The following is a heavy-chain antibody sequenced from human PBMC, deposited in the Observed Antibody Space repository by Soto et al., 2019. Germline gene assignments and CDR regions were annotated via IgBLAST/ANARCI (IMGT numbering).Heavy chain of an antibody. CDR2: ISYDGSNK. V-gene: IGHV3-30-3*01. D-gene: IGHD3-16*01. Sequence: PGGSLRLSCAASGFTFSSYAMHWVRQAPGKGLEWVAVISYDGSNKYYADSVKGRFTISRDNSKNTLYLQMNSLRAEDTAGYYCARAYEGAYFDYWGQGTLVTVSS. CDR3: ARAYEGAYFDY. J-gene: IGHJ4*02. CDR1: GFTFSSYA.